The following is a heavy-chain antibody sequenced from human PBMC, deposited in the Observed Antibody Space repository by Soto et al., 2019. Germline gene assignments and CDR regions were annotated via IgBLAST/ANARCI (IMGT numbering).Heavy chain of an antibody. D-gene: IGHD1-1*01. CDR3: ARRGGRDTPWRADGMDV. CDR2: IFHSGTT. V-gene: IGHV4-38-2*02. CDR1: GYSINSGYF. J-gene: IGHJ6*02. Sequence: SETLSLTCIVSGYSINSGYFWDWIRQSPGKGLEWIGTIFHSGTTYYNPSLKSRVTISVDTSKNQFSLEVVSVTASDTALYYCARRGGRDTPWRADGMDVWGRGTTVTVSS.